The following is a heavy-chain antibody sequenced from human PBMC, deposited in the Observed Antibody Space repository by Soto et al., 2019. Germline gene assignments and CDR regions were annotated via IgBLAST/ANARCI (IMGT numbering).Heavy chain of an antibody. Sequence: GGSLRLSCEASGFTVSSNYMSWVRQAPGKGLEWVSIIYSDGTTYYADSVKGRFTISRDNSKNTLDLQMNSLRAEDTAVYYCAGGPRAGAGAYWGQGTLVTVSS. CDR1: GFTVSSNY. D-gene: IGHD6-13*01. J-gene: IGHJ4*02. V-gene: IGHV3-66*01. CDR2: IYSDGTT. CDR3: AGGPRAGAGAY.